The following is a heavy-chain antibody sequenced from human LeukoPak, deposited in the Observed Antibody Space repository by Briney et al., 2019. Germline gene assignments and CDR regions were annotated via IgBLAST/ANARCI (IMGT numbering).Heavy chain of an antibody. J-gene: IGHJ4*02. CDR1: GYSLTSYW. Sequence: GESLKISCKGSGYSLTSYWIGWVRQMPGKGLEWVGIIYPADSGTRYSPSFQGQVTISADKSISTAYLQWSSLKASDTAMYYCASSNSGYYPGDYWGQGTLVTVSS. V-gene: IGHV5-51*01. D-gene: IGHD3-22*01. CDR2: IYPADSGT. CDR3: ASSNSGYYPGDY.